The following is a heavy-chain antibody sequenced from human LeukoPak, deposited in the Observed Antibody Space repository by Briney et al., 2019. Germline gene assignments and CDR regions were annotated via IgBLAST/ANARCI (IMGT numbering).Heavy chain of an antibody. CDR2: ITSDGSSA. CDR1: GGSISSSSYF. D-gene: IGHD2-15*01. CDR3: ARGFPYCSAGSCYYGLDV. Sequence: ETLSLTCTVSGGSISSSSYFWGWIRQPPGKGLVWVSRITSDGSSARYADSVKGRFTISRDNAKNTPYLQLNSLRAEDTAVYYCARGFPYCSAGSCYYGLDVWGQGTTVTVSS. V-gene: IGHV3-74*01. J-gene: IGHJ6*02.